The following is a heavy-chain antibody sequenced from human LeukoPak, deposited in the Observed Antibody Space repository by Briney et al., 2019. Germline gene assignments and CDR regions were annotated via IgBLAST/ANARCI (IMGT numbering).Heavy chain of an antibody. D-gene: IGHD6-13*01. V-gene: IGHV3-7*01. CDR2: IKQDGSEK. Sequence: PGGSLRLSCAASGFTFSSYWMSWVRQAPGKGLEWVANIKQDGSEKYYVDSVKGRFTISRDNAKNSLYLQMNSLRAEDTAVYYCAGEANGKQQVGGGDYWGQGTLVTVSS. J-gene: IGHJ4*02. CDR1: GFTFSSYW. CDR3: AGEANGKQQVGGGDY.